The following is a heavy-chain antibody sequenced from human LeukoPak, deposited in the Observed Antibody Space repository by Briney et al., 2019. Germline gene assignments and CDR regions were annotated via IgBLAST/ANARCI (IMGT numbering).Heavy chain of an antibody. CDR3: TRDGQDIVVVPAAIDY. V-gene: IGHV3-49*04. CDR2: IRSKAYGGTT. D-gene: IGHD2-2*01. CDR1: GFTFGDYA. J-gene: IGHJ4*02. Sequence: GGSLRLSCTASGFTFGDYAMSWVRQAPGKGLEWVGFIRSKAYGGTTEYAASVKGRFTISRDDSKSIAYLQMNSLKTEDTAVYYCTRDGQDIVVVPAAIDYWGQGTLVTVSS.